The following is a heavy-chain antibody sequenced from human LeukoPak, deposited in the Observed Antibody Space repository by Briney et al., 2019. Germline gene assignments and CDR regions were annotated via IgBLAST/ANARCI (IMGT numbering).Heavy chain of an antibody. CDR3: ARVFSSSPYYYGMDV. J-gene: IGHJ6*02. CDR1: GYTFTSYG. Sequence: ASVKVSCKASGYTFTSYGISWVRQAPGQGLEWMGWINPNSGGTNYAQKFQGRVTMTRDTSISTAYMELSRLRSDDTAVYYCARVFSSSPYYYGMDVWGQGTTVTVSS. CDR2: INPNSGGT. D-gene: IGHD6-19*01. V-gene: IGHV1-2*02.